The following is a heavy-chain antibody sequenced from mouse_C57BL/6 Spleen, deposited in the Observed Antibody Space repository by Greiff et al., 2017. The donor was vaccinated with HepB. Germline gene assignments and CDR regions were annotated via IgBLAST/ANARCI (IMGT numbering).Heavy chain of an antibody. CDR1: GFTFSSYG. CDR2: ISSGGSYT. CDR3: ARIYYDTKGYFDV. V-gene: IGHV5-6*01. D-gene: IGHD2-4*01. J-gene: IGHJ1*03. Sequence: EVQRVESGGDLVKPGGSLKLSCAASGFTFSSYGMSWVRQTPDKRLEWVATISSGGSYTYYPDSVKGRFTISRDNAKNTLYLQMSSLKSEDTAMYYCARIYYDTKGYFDVWGTGTTVTVSS.